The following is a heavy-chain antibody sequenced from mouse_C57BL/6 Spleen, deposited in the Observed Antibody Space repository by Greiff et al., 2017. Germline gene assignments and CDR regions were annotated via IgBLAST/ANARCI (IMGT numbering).Heavy chain of an antibody. CDR1: GYTFTSYW. V-gene: IGHV1-59*01. J-gene: IGHJ4*01. Sequence: VQLQQPGAELVRPGTSVKLSCKASGYTFTSYWMHWVKQRPGQGLEWIGVIDPSDSYTNYNQKFKGKATLTVDTSSSTAYMQLSSLTSEDSAVYYCARHWDSSMDYWGQGTSVTVSS. CDR3: ARHWDSSMDY. CDR2: IDPSDSYT. D-gene: IGHD4-1*01.